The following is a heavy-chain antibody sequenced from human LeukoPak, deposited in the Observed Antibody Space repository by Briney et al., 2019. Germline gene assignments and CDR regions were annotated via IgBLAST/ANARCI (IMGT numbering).Heavy chain of an antibody. V-gene: IGHV3-23*01. CDR2: ISGSGGNT. Sequence: GGSLRLSCAASGFTFSNYAMSWVRQAPGKGLEWVSGISGSGGNTYHADSVKGRFTISRDNSKNTLYVQINSPRAEDTAVYYCATEKGDSPDYWGQGTLVTVSS. CDR1: GFTFSNYA. D-gene: IGHD2-21*01. CDR3: ATEKGDSPDY. J-gene: IGHJ4*02.